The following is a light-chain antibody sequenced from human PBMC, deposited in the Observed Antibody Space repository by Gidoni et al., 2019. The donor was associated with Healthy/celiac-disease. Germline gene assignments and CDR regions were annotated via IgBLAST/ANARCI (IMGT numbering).Light chain of an antibody. CDR1: QSISSY. J-gene: IGKJ3*01. V-gene: IGKV1-39*01. CDR2: AAS. CDR3: QQSCSTPPT. Sequence: DIQMTQYPSSLSASVGDRVTITCRASQSISSYLHWYQQKPGKAPKLLIYAASSLQSGVPSRFSGSGSGTDFTLTISSLQPEDFATYYCQQSCSTPPTFXPXTKVEIK.